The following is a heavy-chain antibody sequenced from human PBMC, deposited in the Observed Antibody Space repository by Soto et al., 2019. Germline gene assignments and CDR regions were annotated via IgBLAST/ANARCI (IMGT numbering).Heavy chain of an antibody. CDR2: IIPIFGTA. CDR1: GGTFSSYA. V-gene: IGHV1-69*13. Sequence: SVKVSCKASGGTFSSYAISWVRQAPGQGLEWMGGIIPIFGTANYAQKFQGRVTITADESTSTAYMELSSLRSEDTAVYYCASNYYDSSGYYYYFDYWGQGTLVTSPQ. D-gene: IGHD3-22*01. CDR3: ASNYYDSSGYYYYFDY. J-gene: IGHJ4*02.